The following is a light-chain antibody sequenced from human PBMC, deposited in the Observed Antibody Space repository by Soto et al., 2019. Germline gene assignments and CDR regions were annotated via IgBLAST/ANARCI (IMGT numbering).Light chain of an antibody. CDR2: AAS. CDR3: QQSYSTPLT. CDR1: QSISSY. Sequence: DIQMTQSPSSLSASVGDRVTITCRASQSISSYLNWYQQKPGIAPKLLIYAASSLQSGVPSRFSGSGSGTDFNLTISSLQPEDFATYYCQQSYSTPLTFGGGTKVEIK. V-gene: IGKV1-39*01. J-gene: IGKJ4*01.